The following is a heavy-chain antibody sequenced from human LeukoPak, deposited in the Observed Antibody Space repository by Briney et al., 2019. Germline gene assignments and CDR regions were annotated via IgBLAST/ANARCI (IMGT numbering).Heavy chain of an antibody. CDR1: GFTFSSYG. V-gene: IGHV3-30*02. CDR3: ANLADIVVVPATMYYFDY. CDR2: IRYDGSNK. J-gene: IGHJ4*02. Sequence: GGSLRLSCAASGFTFSSYGMHWVRQAPGKGLEWVAFIRYDGSNKYYADSVKGRFTIPRDNSKNTLYLQMNSLRAEDTAVYYCANLADIVVVPATMYYFDYWGQGTLVTVSS. D-gene: IGHD2-2*01.